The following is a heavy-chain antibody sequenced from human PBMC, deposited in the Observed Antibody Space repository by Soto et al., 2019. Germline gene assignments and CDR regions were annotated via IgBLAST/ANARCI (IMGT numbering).Heavy chain of an antibody. J-gene: IGHJ4*02. V-gene: IGHV4-30-2*01. D-gene: IGHD3-22*01. Sequence: PSETLSLTCGVSGDTISTGGYSWAWIRQPPGKALEWIGHTYHSGNPYYNPSLKSRVIISVDRSKNQFSLKLSSVTAADTAIYYCAREFYYDSSGIGFDSWGQGTLVTVSS. CDR3: AREFYYDSSGIGFDS. CDR2: TYHSGNP. CDR1: GDTISTGGYS.